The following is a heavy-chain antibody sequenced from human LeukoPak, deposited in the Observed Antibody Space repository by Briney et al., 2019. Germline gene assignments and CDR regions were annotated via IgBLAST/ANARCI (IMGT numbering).Heavy chain of an antibody. D-gene: IGHD6-19*01. CDR3: AKDLAVAGDID. CDR2: ISYDGSNK. J-gene: IGHJ4*02. Sequence: GGSLRLSCAASGFTFSSYGMHWVRQAPGKGLEWVAVISYDGSNKYYADSVKGRFTISRDNSKNTLYLQMNSLRAEDTAVYYCAKDLAVAGDIDWGQGTLVTVSS. V-gene: IGHV3-30*18. CDR1: GFTFSSYG.